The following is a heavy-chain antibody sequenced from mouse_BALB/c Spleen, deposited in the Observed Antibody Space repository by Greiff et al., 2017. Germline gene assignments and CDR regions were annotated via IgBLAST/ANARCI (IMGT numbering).Heavy chain of an antibody. V-gene: IGHV1-69*01. CDR1: GYTFTDYW. J-gene: IGHJ2*01. Sequence: QVQLQQSGAELVMPGASVKMSCKASGYTFTDYWMHWVKQRPGQGLEWIGAIDTSDSYTSYNQKFKGKATLTVDESSSTAYMQLSSLTSEDSAVYYCARAEGNYFDYWGQGTTLTVSS. CDR2: IDTSDSYT. CDR3: ARAEGNYFDY.